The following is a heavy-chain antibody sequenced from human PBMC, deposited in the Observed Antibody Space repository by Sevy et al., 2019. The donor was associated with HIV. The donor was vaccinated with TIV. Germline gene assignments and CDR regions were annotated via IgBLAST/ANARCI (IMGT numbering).Heavy chain of an antibody. CDR1: GFTFSSYS. D-gene: IGHD6-13*01. J-gene: IGHJ4*02. CDR3: GRSAQQLRGFDY. V-gene: IGHV3-21*01. CDR2: ISSNSNYI. Sequence: GGSLRVSCAASGFTFSSYSMNWVRQAPGKGLEWVSSISSNSNYIYYGDSVKGRFTISRDNAKNSLHLQMNSLRAEDTAVYYCGRSAQQLRGFDYWGQGTLVTVSS.